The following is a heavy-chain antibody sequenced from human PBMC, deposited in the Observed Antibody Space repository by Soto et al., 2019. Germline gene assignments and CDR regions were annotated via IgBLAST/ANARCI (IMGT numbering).Heavy chain of an antibody. V-gene: IGHV3-72*01. CDR2: TRNKANSYTT. J-gene: IGHJ3*02. Sequence: GGSLRLSCAASGFTFSDHYMDWVRQAPGKGLEWVGRTRNKANSYTTEYAASVKGRFTISRDDSKNSLYLQMNSLKTEDTAVYYCARLNTWDAFDIWGQGTMVTVSS. CDR3: ARLNTWDAFDI. CDR1: GFTFSDHY.